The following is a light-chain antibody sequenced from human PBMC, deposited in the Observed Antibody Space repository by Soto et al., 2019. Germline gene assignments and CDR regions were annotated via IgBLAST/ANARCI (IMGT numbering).Light chain of an antibody. CDR2: GAS. V-gene: IGKV3-20*01. CDR1: QSIGSSY. Sequence: EIVLTQSPGTLSLSPGERATLSCRASQSIGSSYLAWYQQKPGQAPRLLIYGASSRATGIPDRFSGSGSETDFTLTISRLEPEDFAVYYCQQYGSSLPITFGPGTKVDIK. CDR3: QQYGSSLPIT. J-gene: IGKJ3*01.